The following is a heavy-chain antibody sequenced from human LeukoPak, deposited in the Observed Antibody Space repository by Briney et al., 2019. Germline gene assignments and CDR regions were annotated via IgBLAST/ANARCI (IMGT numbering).Heavy chain of an antibody. V-gene: IGHV3-20*04. CDR2: INWNGDST. J-gene: IGHJ4*02. Sequence: PGGSLRLSCTASGLSFDDHGMSWVRQTPGKGLERVSGINWNGDSTSYADSVKGRFTISRDNSKNTLYLQMNSLRAEDTAVYYCARRAGAYSHPYDYWGQGTLVTVSS. D-gene: IGHD4/OR15-4a*01. CDR3: ARRAGAYSHPYDY. CDR1: GLSFDDHG.